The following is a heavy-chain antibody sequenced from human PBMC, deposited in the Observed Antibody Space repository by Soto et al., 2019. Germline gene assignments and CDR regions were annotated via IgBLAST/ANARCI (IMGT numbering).Heavy chain of an antibody. CDR2: ISWNSGSI. CDR1: GFTFDDYA. V-gene: IGHV3-9*01. CDR3: AKGDTTDQWLVRGAFDI. Sequence: GGSLRLSCAASGFTFDDYAMHWVRQAPGKGLEWVSGISWNSGSIGYADSVKGRFTISRDNAKNSLYLQMNSLRAEDTALYYCAKGDTTDQWLVRGAFDIWGQGTMVTVSS. J-gene: IGHJ3*02. D-gene: IGHD6-19*01.